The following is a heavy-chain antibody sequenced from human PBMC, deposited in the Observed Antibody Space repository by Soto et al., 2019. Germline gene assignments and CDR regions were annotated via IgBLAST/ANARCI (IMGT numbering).Heavy chain of an antibody. CDR2: IYHSGST. Sequence: QLQLQESGSGLVKPSQTLSLTCAVSGGSISSGGYSWSWIRQPPGKGLEWIGYIYHSGSTYYNPSLQSRVTISVDRSKNQFSLKLSSVTAADTAVYYCARSPQATVTPGDAFDIWGQGTMVTVSS. CDR1: GGSISSGGYS. V-gene: IGHV4-30-2*01. D-gene: IGHD4-17*01. CDR3: ARSPQATVTPGDAFDI. J-gene: IGHJ3*02.